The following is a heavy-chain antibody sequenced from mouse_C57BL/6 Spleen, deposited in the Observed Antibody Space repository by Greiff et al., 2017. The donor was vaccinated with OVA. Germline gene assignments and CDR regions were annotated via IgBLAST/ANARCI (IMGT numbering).Heavy chain of an antibody. CDR2: IDPETGGT. J-gene: IGHJ3*01. CDR3: TRMELGLLAAY. CDR1: GYTFTDYE. V-gene: IGHV1-15*01. D-gene: IGHD2-1*01. Sequence: VQLQESGAELVRPGASVTLSCKASGYTFTDYEMHWVKQTPVHGLEWIGAIDPETGGTAYNQKFKGKAILTADKSSSTAYMELRSLTSEDSAVYYCTRMELGLLAAYWGQGTLVTVSA.